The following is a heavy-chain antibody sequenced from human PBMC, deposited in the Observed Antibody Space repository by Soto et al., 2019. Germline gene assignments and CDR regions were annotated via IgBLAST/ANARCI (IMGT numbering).Heavy chain of an antibody. CDR3: ARGPTAYYRRYFDY. V-gene: IGHV4-34*01. D-gene: IGHD3-9*01. Sequence: SSETLSLTCAVYGGSFSGYYWSWIRQPPGKGLQWIGEINHSGSTNYNPSLKSRLTISVDTSRNQFSLKLSSVTAADTAVYYCARGPTAYYRRYFDYWGQGAQVTVSS. J-gene: IGHJ4*02. CDR2: INHSGST. CDR1: GGSFSGYY.